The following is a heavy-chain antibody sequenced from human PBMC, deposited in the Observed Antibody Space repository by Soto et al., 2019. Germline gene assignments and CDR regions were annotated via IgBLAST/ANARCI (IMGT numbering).Heavy chain of an antibody. CDR3: ARQSGVVVITYYFDY. Sequence: KPSETLSLTCTVSGGSISSSSYYWGWIRQPPGKGLEWIGSIYYSGSTYYNPSLKSRVTISVDTSKNQFSLKLSSVTAADTAVYYCARQSGVVVITYYFDYWGQGTLVTVSS. CDR1: GGSISSSSYY. J-gene: IGHJ4*02. CDR2: IYYSGST. V-gene: IGHV4-39*01. D-gene: IGHD3-22*01.